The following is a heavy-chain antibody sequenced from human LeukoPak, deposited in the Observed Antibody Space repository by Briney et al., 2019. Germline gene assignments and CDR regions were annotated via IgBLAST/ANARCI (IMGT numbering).Heavy chain of an antibody. V-gene: IGHV3-30*02. J-gene: IGHJ4*02. CDR3: AKDWYGTCDY. Sequence: GGSLRLSCAASGFTFSSYGMHWVRQAPGKGLEWVAFIGYDGNNKYYTDSVKGRFTISRDNSKNTLYLQMNSLRAEDTAVYYCAKDWYGTCDYWGQGTLVTVSS. CDR2: IGYDGNNK. CDR1: GFTFSSYG. D-gene: IGHD1-14*01.